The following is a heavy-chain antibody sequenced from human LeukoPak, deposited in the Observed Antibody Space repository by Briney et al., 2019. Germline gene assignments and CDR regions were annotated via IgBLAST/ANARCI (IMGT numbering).Heavy chain of an antibody. Sequence: GGSLRLSCAASGFTFDDYAMHWVRLAPGKGLEWVSGISWNSGSIGYADSVKGRFTISRDNAKNSLYLQMNSLRAEDTALYYCAKARVVSADYYYYGMDVWGQGTTVTVSS. CDR3: AKARVVSADYYYYGMDV. CDR2: ISWNSGSI. CDR1: GFTFDDYA. V-gene: IGHV3-9*01. D-gene: IGHD2-21*01. J-gene: IGHJ6*02.